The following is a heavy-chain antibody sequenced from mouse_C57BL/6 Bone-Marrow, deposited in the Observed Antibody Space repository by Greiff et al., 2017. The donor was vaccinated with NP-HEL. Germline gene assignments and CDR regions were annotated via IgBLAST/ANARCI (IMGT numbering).Heavy chain of an antibody. CDR1: GYTFTDYY. D-gene: IGHD3-2*02. CDR2: INPNNGGT. CDR3: ARSGSGYVAY. J-gene: IGHJ3*01. Sequence: VQLQQSGPELVKPGASVKISCKASGYTFTDYYMNWVKQSHGKSLEWIGDINPNNGGTSYNQKFKGKATLTVDKSSSTAYMELRSLTSEDSAVYYCARSGSGYVAYWGQGTLVTVSA. V-gene: IGHV1-26*01.